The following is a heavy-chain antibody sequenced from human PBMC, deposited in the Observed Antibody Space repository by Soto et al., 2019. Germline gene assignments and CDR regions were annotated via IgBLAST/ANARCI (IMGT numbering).Heavy chain of an antibody. CDR3: AKSLNINWKNWFDP. CDR1: GFTFSSSA. Sequence: EEQLLESGGGWLQPGESLRLSCAASGFTFSSSAMNWVRQAPGKGLGWVSIISDSGSRTYYADSVRGRFTISRDNSKNTLYLQMNSLRAEDTALYYCAKSLNINWKNWFDPWGQGTLVTVSS. D-gene: IGHD1-1*01. V-gene: IGHV3-23*01. J-gene: IGHJ5*02. CDR2: ISDSGSRT.